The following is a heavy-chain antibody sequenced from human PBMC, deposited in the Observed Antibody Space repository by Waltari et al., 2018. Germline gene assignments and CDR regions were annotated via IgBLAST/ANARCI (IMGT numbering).Heavy chain of an antibody. D-gene: IGHD2-2*01. J-gene: IGHJ5*02. CDR3: ARGAPSGYCSSTSCQHWFDP. CDR2: IYTSGST. CDR1: GGSISSYY. Sequence: QVQLQESGPGLVKPSETLSLTCTVSGGSISSYYWSWIRQPAGKGLEWIGRIYTSGSTNYNPSRKSRVTISVDKSKNQFSLKLSSVTAADTAVYYCARGAPSGYCSSTSCQHWFDPWGQGTLVTVSS. V-gene: IGHV4-4*07.